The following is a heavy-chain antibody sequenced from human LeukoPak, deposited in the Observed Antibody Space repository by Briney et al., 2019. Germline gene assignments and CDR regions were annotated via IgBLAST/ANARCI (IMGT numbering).Heavy chain of an antibody. CDR2: ISAYNGNT. CDR3: ARVNAVGFGYYYYGMDV. Sequence: GASVKVSCKASGYTFTSYGISWVRQAPGQGLEWMGWISAYNGNTNYAQKLQGRVTMTTDTSTSTAYMELRSLRSDDTAVYYCARVNAVGFGYYYYGMDVWGQGTTVTVSS. D-gene: IGHD6-19*01. CDR1: GYTFTSYG. J-gene: IGHJ6*02. V-gene: IGHV1-18*01.